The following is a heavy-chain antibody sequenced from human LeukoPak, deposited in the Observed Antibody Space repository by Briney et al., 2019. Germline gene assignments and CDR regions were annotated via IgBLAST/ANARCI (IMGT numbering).Heavy chain of an antibody. CDR1: GFTFSDHY. CDR2: ISSSDNTM. V-gene: IGHV3-11*04. D-gene: IGHD3-22*01. CDR3: ARLLYYDTSGYSY. Sequence: KPGGSLRLSCAASGFTFSDHYMDWVRQAPGKGLEWVSYISSSDNTMYYADSVKGRFTISRDNAKNSLYLQMNSLRAEDTAIYYCARLLYYDTSGYSYWGQGTLVTVSS. J-gene: IGHJ4*02.